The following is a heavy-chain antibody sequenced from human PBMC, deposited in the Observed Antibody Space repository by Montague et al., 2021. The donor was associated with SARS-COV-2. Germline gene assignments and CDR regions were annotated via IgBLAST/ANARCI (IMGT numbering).Heavy chain of an antibody. CDR2: IYYTGSS. Sequence: SETLSLTCTVSGGSITSYFWSWVRQPPGKGLEWIGYIYYTGSSNXNPSLKSRVTISLDTSKSQFSLNLSSVTAADTAVYYCASDCRTRTGCSCYSYGMDVWGQGTTVTVSS. J-gene: IGHJ6*02. CDR1: GGSITSYF. CDR3: ASDCRTRTGCSCYSYGMDV. D-gene: IGHD2-2*01. V-gene: IGHV4-59*13.